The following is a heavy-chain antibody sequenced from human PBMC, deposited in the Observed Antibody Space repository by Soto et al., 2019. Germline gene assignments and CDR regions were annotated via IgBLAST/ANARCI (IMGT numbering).Heavy chain of an antibody. CDR1: GLTFRNYA. Sequence: EVQLLESGGDLVQPGGSLRLSCVASGLTFRNYAMSWVRQAPGKGLEWVSVISGNGDTYYADSVKGRFTISRDNSKNTLYLQMNSLRAEDTDLYYCASDVDYWGQGTLVTVSS. D-gene: IGHD2-21*02. V-gene: IGHV3-23*01. CDR2: ISGNGDT. J-gene: IGHJ4*02. CDR3: ASDVDY.